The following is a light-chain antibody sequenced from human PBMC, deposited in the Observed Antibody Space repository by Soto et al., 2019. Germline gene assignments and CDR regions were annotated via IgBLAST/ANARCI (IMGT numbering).Light chain of an antibody. CDR3: CSWAGSNTFYF. CDR1: SSDVGSYNL. J-gene: IGLJ1*01. Sequence: QSALTQPASVSGSPGQSFTISCTGTSSDVGSYNLVSWYQQLPGKAPKLIIYEVSRRPSGVSNRFSGSKSGNTASLTISGLQAEDEADYYCCSWAGSNTFYFFGTGTKLTVL. CDR2: EVS. V-gene: IGLV2-23*02.